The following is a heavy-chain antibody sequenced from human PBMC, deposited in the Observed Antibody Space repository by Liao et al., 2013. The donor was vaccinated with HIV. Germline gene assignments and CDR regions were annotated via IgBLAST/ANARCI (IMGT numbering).Heavy chain of an antibody. J-gene: IGHJ4*02. D-gene: IGHD3-10*01. CDR3: ARDRGGSDIDY. CDR1: GGSISSGTDY. Sequence: QVQLEESGPGLVKPSQTLSLTCIVSGGSISSGTDYWSWIRQPPGKGLEWIGYVSDSGSTIYSPSLKSRLTISVDTSKNQFSLKLSSVTAADTAVYYCARDRGGSDIDYWGQGTLVTVSS. CDR2: VSDSGST. V-gene: IGHV4-61*01.